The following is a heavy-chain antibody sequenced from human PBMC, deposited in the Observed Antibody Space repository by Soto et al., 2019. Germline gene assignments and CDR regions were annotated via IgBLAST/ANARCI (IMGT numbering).Heavy chain of an antibody. J-gene: IGHJ4*02. CDR1: GGSISSGGYY. Sequence: QVQLQESGPGLVKPSQTLSLTCTVSGGSISSGGYYWSWIRQHPGKGLEWIGYIYYSGSTYYNPSLKSRVTISVDTSKNQFSLKLSSVTAADTAVYYCARRAPGYYDSSGSIPFDYWGQGTLVTVSS. V-gene: IGHV4-31*03. CDR3: ARRAPGYYDSSGSIPFDY. CDR2: IYYSGST. D-gene: IGHD3-22*01.